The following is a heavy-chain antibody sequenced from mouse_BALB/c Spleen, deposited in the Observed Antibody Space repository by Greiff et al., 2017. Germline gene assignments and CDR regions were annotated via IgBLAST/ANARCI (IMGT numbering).Heavy chain of an antibody. CDR2: ISSGGSYT. CDR1: GFTFSSYG. CDR3: ARHIYYDYDRTFAY. V-gene: IGHV5-6*01. Sequence: EVQVVESGGDLVKPGGSLKLSCAASGFTFSSYGMSWVRQTPDKRLEWVATISSGGSYTYYPDSVKGRFTISRDNATNTLYLQMSSLKSEDTAMYYCARHIYYDYDRTFAYWGQGTLVTVSA. J-gene: IGHJ3*01. D-gene: IGHD2-4*01.